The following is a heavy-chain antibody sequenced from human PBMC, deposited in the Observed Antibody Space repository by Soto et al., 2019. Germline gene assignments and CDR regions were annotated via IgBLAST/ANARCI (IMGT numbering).Heavy chain of an antibody. J-gene: IGHJ4*02. D-gene: IGHD5-18*01. CDR3: ARHVDTAMVLDY. Sequence: SETLSLTCTVSGGSISSDSYYWSWIRQPPGKGLEWIGYIYYSGSTNYNPSLKSRVTISVDTSKNQFSLKLSSVTAADTAVYYCARHVDTAMVLDYWGQGTLVTVSS. CDR2: IYYSGST. V-gene: IGHV4-61*01. CDR1: GGSISSDSYY.